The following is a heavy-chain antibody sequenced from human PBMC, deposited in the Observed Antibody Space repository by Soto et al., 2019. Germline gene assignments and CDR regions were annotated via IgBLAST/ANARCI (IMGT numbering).Heavy chain of an antibody. V-gene: IGHV4-30-4*01. CDR3: ARAVRGSYYDY. CDR1: GGSISSGDYY. Sequence: SETLSLTCTVPGGSISSGDYYWSWIRQPPGKGLEWIGYIYYSGSTYYNPSLKSRVTISVDTSKNQFSLKLSSVTAADTAVYYCARAVRGSYYDYWGQGTLVSVSS. D-gene: IGHD1-26*01. CDR2: IYYSGST. J-gene: IGHJ4*02.